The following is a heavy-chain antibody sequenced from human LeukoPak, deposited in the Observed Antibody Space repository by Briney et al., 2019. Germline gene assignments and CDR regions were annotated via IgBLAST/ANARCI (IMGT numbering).Heavy chain of an antibody. J-gene: IGHJ4*02. Sequence: GGSLRLSCVGSGFIFSRYWLSWVRQAPGKGLEWVSTISGSGSGSSTYYADSVKGRFTISRDNSKNTLYLQMNSLRAEDTAVYYCARDLGFDSFDYWGQGTLVTVSS. D-gene: IGHD3-9*01. V-gene: IGHV3-23*01. CDR2: ISGSGSGSST. CDR3: ARDLGFDSFDY. CDR1: GFIFSRYW.